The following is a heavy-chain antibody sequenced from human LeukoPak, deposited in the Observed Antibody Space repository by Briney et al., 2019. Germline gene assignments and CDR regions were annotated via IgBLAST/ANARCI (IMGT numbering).Heavy chain of an antibody. CDR3: TRDYWFDS. CDR2: ISTTSAFM. Sequence: GGSLRLSCAASGFTFNICPMHWVRQAPGKGVEWVSTISTTSAFMYYADSVKGRFSISRDNAKDSLYLQMNSLRAEDTAVYYCTRDYWFDSWGQGTLVTVSS. J-gene: IGHJ5*01. V-gene: IGHV3-21*01. CDR1: GFTFNICP.